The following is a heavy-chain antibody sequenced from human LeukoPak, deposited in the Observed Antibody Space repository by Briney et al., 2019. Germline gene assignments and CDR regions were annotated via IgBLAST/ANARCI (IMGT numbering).Heavy chain of an antibody. D-gene: IGHD3-10*01. CDR3: ARGYGSGRYYNY. CDR2: INRGGST. J-gene: IGHJ4*02. CDR1: GGSFSGHY. V-gene: IGHV4-34*01. Sequence: SETLTLTCAVYGGSFSGHYWSWIRQPPGKGLEWIGEINRGGSTEYNPSLKSRVTVSVDTSKNQFSLKLSSVIAADTAVYYCARGYGSGRYYNYWGQGTLVTVSS.